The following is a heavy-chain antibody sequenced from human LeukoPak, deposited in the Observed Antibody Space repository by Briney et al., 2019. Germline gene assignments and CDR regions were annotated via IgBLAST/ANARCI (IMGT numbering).Heavy chain of an antibody. CDR3: AKEKPDDYYDSTSYDAFDI. CDR1: GVTFSSYA. D-gene: IGHD3-22*01. V-gene: IGHV3-23*01. CDR2: ISGSGGST. Sequence: PGGSLRLSCAASGVTFSSYAMSWVRQSLGKGLEWGSAISGSGGSTYYADSVKGRFTISRDNSKNTLYLQMNSLRAEDTALYYCAKEKPDDYYDSTSYDAFDIWGQGTMVTVSS. J-gene: IGHJ3*02.